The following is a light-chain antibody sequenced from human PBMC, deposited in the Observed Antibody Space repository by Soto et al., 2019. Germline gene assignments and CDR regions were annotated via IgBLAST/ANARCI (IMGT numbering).Light chain of an antibody. CDR3: SSYTTSNTRQIV. CDR2: DVS. V-gene: IGLV2-14*03. CDR1: SSDFGGYNY. Sequence: QSALTQPDSVAGSPGQSITLSCTGTSSDFGGYNYVSWYQHHPGKAPKLMIYDVSNRPSGVSNRFSGSKSGNTASLTISGLQPEDEADYYCSSYTTSNTRQIVLGTGTKLTVL. J-gene: IGLJ1*01.